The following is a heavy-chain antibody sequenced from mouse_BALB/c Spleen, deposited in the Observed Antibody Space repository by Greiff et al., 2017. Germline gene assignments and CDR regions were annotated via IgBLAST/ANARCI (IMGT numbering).Heavy chain of an antibody. CDR2: ISSGSSTI. CDR1: GFTFSSFG. J-gene: IGHJ4*01. Sequence: DVHLVESGGGLVQPGGSRKLSCAASGFTFSSFGMHWVRQAPEKGLEWVAYISSGSSTIYYADTVKGRFTISRDNPKNTLFLQMTSLRSEDTAMYYCARRITGRDAMDYWGQGTSVTVSS. V-gene: IGHV5-17*02. D-gene: IGHD4-1*01. CDR3: ARRITGRDAMDY.